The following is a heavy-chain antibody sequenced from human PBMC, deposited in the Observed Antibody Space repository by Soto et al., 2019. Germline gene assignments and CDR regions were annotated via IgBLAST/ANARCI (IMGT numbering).Heavy chain of an antibody. Sequence: QVQLVQSGAEVKKPGASVKVSCKASGYTFITYGVSWVRQAPGQGLDWLGWISTYNGNTRYAERLQGRVTMTTDTTTNTAYMELRNLRSDDTAVYYCARGPPDYYDNSVNYFLDYWGQGTLVTVSS. D-gene: IGHD3-22*01. V-gene: IGHV1-18*01. CDR2: ISTYNGNT. CDR3: ARGPPDYYDNSVNYFLDY. CDR1: GYTFITYG. J-gene: IGHJ4*02.